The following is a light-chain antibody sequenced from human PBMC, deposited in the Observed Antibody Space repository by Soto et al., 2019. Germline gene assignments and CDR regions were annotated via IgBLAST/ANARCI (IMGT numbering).Light chain of an antibody. J-gene: IGKJ2*01. CDR2: GSS. CDR1: QSVSNNY. V-gene: IGKV3-20*01. CDR3: QQYGSSPPYT. Sequence: EVVLTQSPGTLSLSPGDRAPLSCRASQSVSNNYFAWYQQKPGQAPRLLIFGSSDRATGIPDRFSGSGSGTDFTLTISRLEPEDFAVYYCQQYGSSPPYTVGQGTKLEIK.